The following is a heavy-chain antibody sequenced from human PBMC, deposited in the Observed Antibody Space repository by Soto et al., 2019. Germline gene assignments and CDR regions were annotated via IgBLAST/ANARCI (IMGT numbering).Heavy chain of an antibody. CDR3: AHRRPATISSSRYYFEF. CDR2: IYWNDDK. D-gene: IGHD6-6*01. V-gene: IGHV2-5*01. Sequence: VSGPTLVNPTQTLTLTCTFSGFSLSTSGVGVGWIRQPPGKALEWLAIIYWNDDKRYSPLLESRLTITKDTSKNQVVLTLTNVDPVDTATYSCAHRRPATISSSRYYFEFWGQGALVTVS. CDR1: GFSLSTSGVG. J-gene: IGHJ4*02.